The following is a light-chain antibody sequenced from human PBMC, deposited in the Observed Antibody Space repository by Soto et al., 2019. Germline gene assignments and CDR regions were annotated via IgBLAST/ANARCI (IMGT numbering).Light chain of an antibody. J-gene: IGKJ1*01. CDR3: QQYDSSPRT. V-gene: IGKV3-20*01. Sequence: EIVLTQSPGTLSLSPGKRATLSCRASQSVSSSYLAWYQQRPGQAPRLLIYRTSNRATGIPDRFSGSGSGTDFTLTISRLEPEDFAVYWCQQYDSSPRTFGQGTQVDIK. CDR2: RTS. CDR1: QSVSSSY.